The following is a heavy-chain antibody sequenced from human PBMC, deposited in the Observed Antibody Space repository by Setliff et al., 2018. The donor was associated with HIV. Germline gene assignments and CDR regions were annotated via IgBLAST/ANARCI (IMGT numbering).Heavy chain of an antibody. CDR3: ARPYTVWVYGMDV. CDR2: INADGSIT. V-gene: IGHV3-74*01. CDR1: GISFGNHW. D-gene: IGHD2-8*01. J-gene: IGHJ6*02. Sequence: GGSLRLSCGASGISFGNHWMYWVRQAPGKGLVWVSRINADGSITDYADSVKGRFTISRDNAKNTRYMQMNSLRAEDTAVYYCARPYTVWVYGMDVWGQGTTVTVSS.